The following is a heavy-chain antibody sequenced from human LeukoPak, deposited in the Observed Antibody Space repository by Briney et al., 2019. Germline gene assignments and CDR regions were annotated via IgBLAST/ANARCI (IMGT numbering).Heavy chain of an antibody. Sequence: SQTLSLTCTVSGGSISSYYWGWIRQPPGKGLEWIGSIYYSGSTYYNPSLKSRVTISVDTSKNQFSLKLSSVTAADTAVYYCARRRGYSSVDYWGQGTLVTVSS. CDR2: IYYSGST. J-gene: IGHJ4*02. V-gene: IGHV4-39*01. D-gene: IGHD5-18*01. CDR3: ARRRGYSSVDY. CDR1: GGSISSYY.